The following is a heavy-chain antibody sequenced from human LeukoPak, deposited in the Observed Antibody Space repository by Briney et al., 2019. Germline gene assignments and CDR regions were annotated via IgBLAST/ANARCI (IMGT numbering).Heavy chain of an antibody. CDR3: ARDIVVVPAAMPENWFDP. CDR1: GGSISSGSHY. Sequence: SQTLSLTCTVSGGSISSGSHYWSWIRQPAGKGLEWIGRIYTSGSTNYNPSLKSRVTMSVDTSKNQFSLKLSSVTAADTAVYYCARDIVVVPAAMPENWFDPWGQGTLVTVSS. J-gene: IGHJ5*02. V-gene: IGHV4-61*02. D-gene: IGHD2-2*01. CDR2: IYTSGST.